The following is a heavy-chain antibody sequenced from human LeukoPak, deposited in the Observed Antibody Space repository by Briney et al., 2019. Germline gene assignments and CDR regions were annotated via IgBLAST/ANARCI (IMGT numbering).Heavy chain of an antibody. CDR2: INHSGST. V-gene: IGHV4-34*01. CDR3: ARTKYSSSWFHSYYYYYYMDV. J-gene: IGHJ6*03. Sequence: PSETLSLTCAVYGGSFSGYYWSWIRQPPGKGLEWIWEINHSGSTNYNPSLKSRVTISVDTSKNQFSLKLSSVTAADTAVYYCARTKYSSSWFHSYYYYYYMDVWGKGTTVTVSS. D-gene: IGHD6-13*01. CDR1: GGSFSGYY.